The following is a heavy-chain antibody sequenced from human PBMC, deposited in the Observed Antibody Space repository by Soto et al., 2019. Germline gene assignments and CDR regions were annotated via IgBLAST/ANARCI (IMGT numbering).Heavy chain of an antibody. Sequence: AXETLSLSCSVYGGSVNNGDYFWSWIRQPPGKGLEWISSIYYSGSTHYNPSLKSRVTISSDTSKNQFSLRLSSVTAADTAVYYCAGYHSSYLFFGSWGLGTLVTVSP. V-gene: IGHV4-61*08. CDR3: AGYHSSYLFFGS. D-gene: IGHD6-6*01. CDR1: GGSVNNGDYF. J-gene: IGHJ5*01. CDR2: IYYSGST.